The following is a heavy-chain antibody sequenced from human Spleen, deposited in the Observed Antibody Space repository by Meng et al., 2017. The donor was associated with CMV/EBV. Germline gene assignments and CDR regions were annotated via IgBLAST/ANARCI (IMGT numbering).Heavy chain of an antibody. CDR1: GFTFSSYE. V-gene: IGHV3-48*03. Sequence: GESLKISCAASGFTFSSYEMNWVRQAPGKGLEWVSYISSSGSTIYYADSVKGRFTISRNNAKNSLYLQMNSLRAEDTAVYYCATCPSITIFGVVIDNAFDIWGQGTMVTVSS. J-gene: IGHJ3*02. D-gene: IGHD3-3*01. CDR3: ATCPSITIFGVVIDNAFDI. CDR2: ISSSGSTI.